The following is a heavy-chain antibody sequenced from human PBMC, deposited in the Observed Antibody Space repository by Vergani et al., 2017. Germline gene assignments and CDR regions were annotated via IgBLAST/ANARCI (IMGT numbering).Heavy chain of an antibody. J-gene: IGHJ3*02. Sequence: EVQLLESGGGLVQSGGSLRLSCAASGFTFSTYAMTWVRQAPGKGLEWVSSISNSATYVFYADAVKGRFTVSRDNAENSLFLQMDSLRVEDTAVYSCARLSLVATPDAFDSWGRGTMVSVFS. CDR2: ISNSATYV. D-gene: IGHD2-2*01. V-gene: IGHV3-21*04. CDR3: ARLSLVATPDAFDS. CDR1: GFTFSTYA.